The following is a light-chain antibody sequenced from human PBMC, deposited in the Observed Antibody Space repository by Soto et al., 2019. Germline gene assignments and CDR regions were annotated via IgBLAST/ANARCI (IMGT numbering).Light chain of an antibody. CDR3: GNWDSSLSAVV. CDR1: SSNIGTYY. CDR2: DNN. Sequence: QSVLTQPPSVSAAPGQKVTISCSGSSSNIGTYYVSWYQHVPGTAPKLLIYDNNERPSGIPDRFSGSKSGTSATLGITGLQTEDEADYHCGNWDSSLSAVVFGGGTKLTVL. J-gene: IGLJ2*01. V-gene: IGLV1-51*01.